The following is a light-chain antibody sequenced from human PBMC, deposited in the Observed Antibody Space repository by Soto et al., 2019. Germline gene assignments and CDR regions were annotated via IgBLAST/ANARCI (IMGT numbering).Light chain of an antibody. CDR2: NVI. Sequence: QSVLTQPSSVSGSPGQSVTISCTGTSSDVGGYNFVSWYQHHPGKAPKLMIYNVIQRPSGVPDRFSASKSGNTASLTISGLQAEDEANYYCCSYAGSYPYVFGTGTKLTVL. CDR3: CSYAGSYPYV. J-gene: IGLJ1*01. CDR1: SSDVGGYNF. V-gene: IGLV2-11*01.